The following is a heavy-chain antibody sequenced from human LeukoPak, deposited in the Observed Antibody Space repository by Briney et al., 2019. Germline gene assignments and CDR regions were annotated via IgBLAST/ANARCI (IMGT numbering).Heavy chain of an antibody. CDR3: ARNGFRNFDWLDP. V-gene: IGHV4-38-2*01. D-gene: IGHD3-3*02. J-gene: IGHJ5*02. Sequence: SETLSLTCGVSGSSISSDYSWAWIRQPPGKGLEWIGSIHHSGSTLYNSSLVSRVTISLDASKNQFSLLLTSVTAADTAVYYCARNGFRNFDWLDPWGQGTLVTVSS. CDR1: GSSISSDYS. CDR2: IHHSGST.